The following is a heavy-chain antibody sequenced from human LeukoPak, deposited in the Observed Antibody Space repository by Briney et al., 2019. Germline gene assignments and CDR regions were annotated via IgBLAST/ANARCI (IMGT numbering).Heavy chain of an antibody. CDR2: IYASGST. CDR1: GASISSNY. D-gene: IGHD1-26*01. Sequence: PSETLSLTCTVSGASISSNYWSWIRQPPGKGLEWIGYIYASGSTNYNPSLKSRVTISIDTSKNQFSLKLPSVTAADTAVYYCARHGRNDAFDIWGRGTMVTVSS. J-gene: IGHJ3*02. V-gene: IGHV4-4*09. CDR3: ARHGRNDAFDI.